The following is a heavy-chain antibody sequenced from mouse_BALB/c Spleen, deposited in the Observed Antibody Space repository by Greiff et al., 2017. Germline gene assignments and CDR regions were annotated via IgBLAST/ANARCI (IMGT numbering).Heavy chain of an antibody. V-gene: IGHV3-6*02. J-gene: IGHJ3*01. Sequence: ESGPGLVKPSQSLSLTCSVTGYSITSGYYWNWIRQFPGNKLEWMGYISYDGSNNYNPSLKNRISITRDTSKNQFYLKLNSVTTEDTATYYCARDNYRYWFAYWGQGTLVTVSA. CDR1: GYSITSGYY. CDR2: ISYDGSN. D-gene: IGHD2-14*01. CDR3: ARDNYRYWFAY.